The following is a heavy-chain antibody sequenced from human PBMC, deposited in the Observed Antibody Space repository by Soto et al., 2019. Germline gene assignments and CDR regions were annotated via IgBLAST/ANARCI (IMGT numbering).Heavy chain of an antibody. CDR3: ARETAKGDYDFWSGYRANAFDI. CDR2: IIPIFGTA. J-gene: IGHJ3*02. V-gene: IGHV1-69*13. Sequence: SVKVSCEASGGTFSSYAISWVRQAPGQGLEWMGGIIPIFGTANYAQKFQGRVTITADESTSTAYMELSSLRSEDTAVYYCARETAKGDYDFWSGYRANAFDIWGQGTMVTVSS. CDR1: GGTFSSYA. D-gene: IGHD3-3*01.